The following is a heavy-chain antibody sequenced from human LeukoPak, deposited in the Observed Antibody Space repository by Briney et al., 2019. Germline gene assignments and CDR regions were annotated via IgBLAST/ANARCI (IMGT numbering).Heavy chain of an antibody. CDR3: ARDRSHYGSGSSPLDY. CDR1: GYTFTSYA. D-gene: IGHD3-10*01. J-gene: IGHJ4*02. V-gene: IGHV7-4-1*02. CDR2: INTNTGNP. Sequence: ASVKVSCKASGYTFTSYAMNWVRQAPGQGLEWMGWINTNTGNPTYAQGFTGRFVFSLDTSVSTAYLQTSSLKAEDTAVYYCARDRSHYGSGSSPLDYWGQGTLVTVSS.